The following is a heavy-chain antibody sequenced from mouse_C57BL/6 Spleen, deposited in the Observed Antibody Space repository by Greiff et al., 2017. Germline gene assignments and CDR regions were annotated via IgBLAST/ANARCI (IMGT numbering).Heavy chain of an antibody. Sequence: EVMLVESGEGLVKPGGSLKLSCAASGFTFSSYAMSWVRQTPEKRLEWVGYISSGGDYIYYADTVKGRFTISRDNARSTLYLQMSSLKSEDTAMYYGTRDDYGSSYGFADWGQGTLVTVSA. D-gene: IGHD1-1*01. CDR3: TRDDYGSSYGFAD. V-gene: IGHV5-9-1*02. CDR2: ISSGGDYI. CDR1: GFTFSSYA. J-gene: IGHJ3*01.